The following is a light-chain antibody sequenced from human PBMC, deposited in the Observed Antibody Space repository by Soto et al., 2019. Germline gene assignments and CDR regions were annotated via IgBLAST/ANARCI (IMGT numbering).Light chain of an antibody. J-gene: IGKJ1*01. CDR2: EVS. V-gene: IGKV2D-29*01. CDR1: QSLPQSGAMTY. Sequence: DIVMTQTPLSLSVTPGQPASISCKSSQSLPQSGAMTYLYWYLQKPGQPPQLLIYEVSNRFSGVSDRFSGSGSGTDFTLKISRVEAEDIGVYYCMQGLQLPVTFGQGTKVEIK. CDR3: MQGLQLPVT.